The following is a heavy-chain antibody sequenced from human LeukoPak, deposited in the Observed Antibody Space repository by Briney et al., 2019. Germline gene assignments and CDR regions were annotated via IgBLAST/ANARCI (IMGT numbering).Heavy chain of an antibody. D-gene: IGHD2-2*01. Sequence: GGSLRLSCAASGFTFSSYAMHWVRQAPGKGLEWVAVISYDGSNKYYADSVKGRFTISRDNSKNTLYLQMNSLRAEDTAMYYCARELVVVPAAQRYYGMDVWGKGTSVTVSS. V-gene: IGHV3-30*04. J-gene: IGHJ6*04. CDR1: GFTFSSYA. CDR2: ISYDGSNK. CDR3: ARELVVVPAAQRYYGMDV.